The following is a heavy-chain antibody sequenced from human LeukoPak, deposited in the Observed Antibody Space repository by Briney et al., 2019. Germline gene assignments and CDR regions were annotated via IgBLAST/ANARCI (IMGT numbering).Heavy chain of an antibody. CDR1: GYTFTDYY. Sequence: ASVKVSCKASGYTFTDYYIHWVRQAPGQGLEWMGWINPNTDYTYYAPKYQGRVTLTRDTSITTVYMDLSRLTSDDTGFYYCAVAPGDYWGQGTLVTVSS. CDR3: AVAPGDY. V-gene: IGHV1-2*02. CDR2: INPNTDYT. D-gene: IGHD2-21*01. J-gene: IGHJ4*02.